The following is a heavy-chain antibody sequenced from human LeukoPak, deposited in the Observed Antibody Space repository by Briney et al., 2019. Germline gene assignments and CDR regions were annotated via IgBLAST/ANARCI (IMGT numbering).Heavy chain of an antibody. CDR3: AREGYYGAFDI. CDR1: GFTFSDNS. CDR2: IGANSAV. Sequence: PGGSLRLSCAASGFTFSDNSMNWVRQAPGKGLEWVSYIGANSAVYYADSVKGRFTISRDNAKNSLSLQMNSLRDDDTAVYYCAREGYYGAFDIWGQGTMVTVSS. J-gene: IGHJ3*02. D-gene: IGHD3-10*01. V-gene: IGHV3-48*02.